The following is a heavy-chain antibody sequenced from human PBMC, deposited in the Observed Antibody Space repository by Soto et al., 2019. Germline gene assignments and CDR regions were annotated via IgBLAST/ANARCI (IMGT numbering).Heavy chain of an antibody. J-gene: IGHJ5*02. CDR3: ATTGTAILFGVVENWFDP. CDR2: FDPEDGET. D-gene: IGHD3-3*01. V-gene: IGHV1-24*01. CDR1: GYSPTELS. Sequence: ASVEASCKVSGYSPTELSMHWVRQANGKGLEWMGGFDPEDGETIYAQKFQGRVTMTEDTSTDTAYMELSSLRSEDTAVYYCATTGTAILFGVVENWFDPWGQGTLVTVSS.